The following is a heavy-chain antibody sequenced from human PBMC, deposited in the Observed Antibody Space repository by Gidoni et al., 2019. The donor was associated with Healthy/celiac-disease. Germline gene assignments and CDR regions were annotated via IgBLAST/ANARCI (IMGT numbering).Heavy chain of an antibody. CDR2: SSSSGSTI. D-gene: IGHD2-2*01. Sequence: QVQLVESGGGLVKPGGSLRLSCAASGFTFSDYYMSWIRQAPGKGLAWVSYSSSSGSTIYYADSVKGRFTISRDNAKNSLYLQMNSLRAEDTAVYYCARDRGYCSSTSCAPWDYYYGMDVWGQGTTVTVSS. CDR3: ARDRGYCSSTSCAPWDYYYGMDV. J-gene: IGHJ6*02. CDR1: GFTFSDYY. V-gene: IGHV3-11*01.